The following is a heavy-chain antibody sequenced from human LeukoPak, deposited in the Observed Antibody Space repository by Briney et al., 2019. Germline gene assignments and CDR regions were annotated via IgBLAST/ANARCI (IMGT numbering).Heavy chain of an antibody. D-gene: IGHD5-18*01. V-gene: IGHV3-23*01. CDR1: GFTFSSYA. CDR2: ISGSGGST. J-gene: IGHJ4*02. CDR3: AKDSADTAMVPYFDY. Sequence: GGSLRLSCAASGFTFSSYAMSWVGQAPGKGLEGVSTISGSGGSTYYADSVKGRFTISRDNSKNTLYLQMNSLRAEDTAVYYCAKDSADTAMVPYFDYWGQGTLVTVSS.